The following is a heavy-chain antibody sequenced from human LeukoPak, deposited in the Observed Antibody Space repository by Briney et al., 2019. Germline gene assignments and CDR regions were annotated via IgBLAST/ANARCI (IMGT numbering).Heavy chain of an antibody. CDR1: GFTFTNYA. CDR2: MSGSGGMT. Sequence: GGSLRLSCAASGFTFTNYAMSWVRQTPGEGLEWVSAMSGSGGMTYSADSVKGRFTISRDNSKDTMYLQMNSVRAEDTAIYYCAKGPFFYYDASGYNYFESWGQGTLVTVSS. CDR3: AKGPFFYYDASGYNYFES. D-gene: IGHD3-22*01. V-gene: IGHV3-23*01. J-gene: IGHJ4*02.